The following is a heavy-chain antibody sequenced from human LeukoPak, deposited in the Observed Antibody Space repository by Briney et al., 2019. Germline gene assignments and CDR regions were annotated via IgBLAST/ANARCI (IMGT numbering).Heavy chain of an antibody. J-gene: IGHJ4*02. D-gene: IGHD3-10*01. CDR3: AWGSGSYYSYFDY. CDR1: GGSISSYY. CDR2: IYYSGST. Sequence: SETLSLTCTVSGGSISSYYWSWIRQPPGKGLEWIGYIYYSGSTYYNPSLKSRVTISVDTSKNQFSLKLSSVTAADTAVYYCAWGSGSYYSYFDYWGQGTLVTVSS. V-gene: IGHV4-59*08.